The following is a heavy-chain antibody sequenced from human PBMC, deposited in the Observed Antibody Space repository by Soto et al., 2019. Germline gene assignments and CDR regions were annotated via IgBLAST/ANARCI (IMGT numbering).Heavy chain of an antibody. CDR3: ARGEYSYGFPLYYYGMDV. CDR2: IIPIFGTA. CDR1: GGTFSSYA. Sequence: SVKVSCKASGGTFSSYAIGWVRQAPGQGLEWMGGIIPIFGTANYAQKFQGRVTITADESTSTAYMELSSLRSEDTAVYYCARGEYSYGFPLYYYGMDVWGQGTTVTVS. V-gene: IGHV1-69*13. D-gene: IGHD5-18*01. J-gene: IGHJ6*02.